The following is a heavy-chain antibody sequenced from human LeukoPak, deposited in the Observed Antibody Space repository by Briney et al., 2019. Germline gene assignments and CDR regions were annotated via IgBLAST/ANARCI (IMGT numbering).Heavy chain of an antibody. CDR1: GGTLSKDA. J-gene: IGHJ5*02. CDR3: ARAQAGNYDWPLDL. V-gene: IGHV1-69*05. Sequence: ASVKVSCKASGGTLSKDALSWVRQAPGQGLEWMGAIIPFLDTSNYPPKFQDRVTITTDESTSTAYMDLSRLRSDDTAVYYCARAQAGNYDWPLDLWGQGTLVTVSS. D-gene: IGHD5-12*01. CDR2: IIPFLDTS.